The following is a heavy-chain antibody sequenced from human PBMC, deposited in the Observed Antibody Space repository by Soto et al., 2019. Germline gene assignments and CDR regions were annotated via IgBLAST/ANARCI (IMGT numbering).Heavy chain of an antibody. V-gene: IGHV3-30-3*01. J-gene: IGHJ4*02. CDR1: GVTVSSYA. Sequence: GGSLRLSCAASGVTVSSYAMHWVRQAPGKGLEWVAVISYDGSNKYYADSVKGRFTISRDNSKNTLYLQMNSLRAEDTAVYYCARDGSFGSSYYFDYWGQGTLVTVSS. CDR3: ARDGSFGSSYYFDY. D-gene: IGHD6-6*01. CDR2: ISYDGSNK.